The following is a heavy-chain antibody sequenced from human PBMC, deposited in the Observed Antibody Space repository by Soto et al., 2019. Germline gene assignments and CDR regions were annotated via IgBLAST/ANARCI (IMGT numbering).Heavy chain of an antibody. V-gene: IGHV4-59*08. CDR3: ARRQWLDYGMDV. CDR1: GGSISSYY. CDR2: IYYSGST. J-gene: IGHJ6*02. D-gene: IGHD6-19*01. Sequence: QVQLQESGPGLVKPSETLSLTCTVSGGSISSYYWSWIRQPPGKGLEWIGYIYYSGSTNYNPSLKSRVTISVDTSKNQFSLKLSSVTAADTAVYYCARRQWLDYGMDVWGQGTTVTVSS.